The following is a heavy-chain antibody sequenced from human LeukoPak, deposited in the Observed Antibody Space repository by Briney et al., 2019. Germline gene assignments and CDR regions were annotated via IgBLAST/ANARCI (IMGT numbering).Heavy chain of an antibody. CDR1: GFTFSSYA. J-gene: IGHJ5*02. CDR2: IYYSGST. V-gene: IGHV4-39*01. D-gene: IGHD6-19*01. CDR3: ARREYSSGWLGDNWFDP. Sequence: GSLRLSCAASGFTFSSYAMSWVRQPPGKGLEWIGSIYYSGSTYYNPSLKSRVTISVDTSKNQFFLKLSSVTAADTAVYYCARREYSSGWLGDNWFDPWGQGTLVTVSS.